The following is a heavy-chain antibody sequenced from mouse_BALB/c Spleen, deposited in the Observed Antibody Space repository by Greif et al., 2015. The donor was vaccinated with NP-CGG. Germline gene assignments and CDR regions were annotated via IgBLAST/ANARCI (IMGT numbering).Heavy chain of an antibody. V-gene: IGHV1-66*01. CDR2: IFPGSGNT. Sequence: VMLVESGPELVKPGASVKISCKASGYSFTSYYIHWVKQRPGQGLEWIGWIFPGSGNTKYNEKFKGKATLTADTSSSTAYMQLSSLTSEDSAVYFCARIITTATDYWGQGTTLTVSS. J-gene: IGHJ2*01. CDR1: GYSFTSYY. CDR3: ARIITTATDY. D-gene: IGHD1-2*01.